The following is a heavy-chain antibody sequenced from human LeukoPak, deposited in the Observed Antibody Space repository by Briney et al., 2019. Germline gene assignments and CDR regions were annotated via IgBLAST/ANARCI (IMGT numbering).Heavy chain of an antibody. V-gene: IGHV5-51*01. CDR2: IYPGDSDT. J-gene: IGHJ4*02. D-gene: IGHD5-12*01. CDR1: GYSFTSYW. Sequence: GESLKISCKGSGYSFTSYWIGWVRQMPGKGLEWMGIIYPGDSDTRYSPSFQGQVTISADKSISTAYLQWSSLKASDTAMYYCARHRSEYTDYARSLLLDYWGQGTLVIVSS. CDR3: ARHRSEYTDYARSLLLDY.